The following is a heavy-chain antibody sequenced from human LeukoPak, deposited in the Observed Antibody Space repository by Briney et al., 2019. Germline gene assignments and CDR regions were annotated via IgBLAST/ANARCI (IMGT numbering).Heavy chain of an antibody. CDR1: GFTFSSYA. J-gene: IGHJ4*02. CDR2: ISGSGGST. CDR3: ARRRDYFDS. Sequence: QPGGSLRLSCAASGFTFSSYAMSWVRQAPGKGLEWVSAISGSGGSTYYADSVKGRFTISRDNAKNSVYLQMDSLRAEDTAVYYCARRRDYFDSWGQGTLVTVSS. V-gene: IGHV3-23*01.